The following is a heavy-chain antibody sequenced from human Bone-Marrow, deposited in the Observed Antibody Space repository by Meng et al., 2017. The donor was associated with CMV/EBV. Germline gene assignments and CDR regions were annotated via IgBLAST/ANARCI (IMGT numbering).Heavy chain of an antibody. CDR2: INPNSGDT. CDR3: AREISGSYSAGGY. Sequence: ASVKVSCKASGYTFTSYYMHWVRQAPGQGLEWMGCINPNSGDTYYAQNFQGRVTMTRDMSLSTAYMELSRLRSDDTAVYYCAREISGSYSAGGYWGQGTLVTVSS. J-gene: IGHJ4*02. V-gene: IGHV1-2*02. D-gene: IGHD1-26*01. CDR1: GYTFTSYY.